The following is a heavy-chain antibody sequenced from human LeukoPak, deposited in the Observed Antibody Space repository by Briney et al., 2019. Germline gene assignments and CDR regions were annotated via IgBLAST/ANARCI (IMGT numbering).Heavy chain of an antibody. Sequence: PGGSPRLSCAASGFTFSSYAMHWVRQAPGKGLEWVAVISYDGSNKYYADSVKGRFTISRDNSKNTLYLQMNSLRAEDTAVYYCARDGLGYYASGSPQNYFDYWGQGTLVTVSS. CDR2: ISYDGSNK. V-gene: IGHV3-30*04. CDR1: GFTFSSYA. J-gene: IGHJ4*02. CDR3: ARDGLGYYASGSPQNYFDY. D-gene: IGHD3-10*01.